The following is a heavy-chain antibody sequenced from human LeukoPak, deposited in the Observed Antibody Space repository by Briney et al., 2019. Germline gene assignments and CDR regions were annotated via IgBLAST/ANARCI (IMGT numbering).Heavy chain of an antibody. CDR2: IYTSGST. CDR3: ARTTVVGATTGHAFDI. CDR1: GGSISSYY. D-gene: IGHD1-26*01. Sequence: PSETLSLTCTVSGGSISSYYWSWIRQPAGKGLEWIGRIYTSGSTNYNPSLKSRVTMSVDTSKNQFSLKLSSVTAADTAVYYCARTTVVGATTGHAFDIWGQGTMVTVSS. V-gene: IGHV4-4*07. J-gene: IGHJ3*02.